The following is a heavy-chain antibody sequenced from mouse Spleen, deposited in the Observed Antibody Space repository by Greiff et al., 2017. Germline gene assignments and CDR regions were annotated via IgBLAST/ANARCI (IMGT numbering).Heavy chain of an antibody. CDR2: ISSGGSYT. V-gene: IGHV5-9-1*01. D-gene: IGHD2-10*02. CDR1: GFTFSSYA. Sequence: EVKLVESGGGLVKPGGSLKLSCAASGFTFSSYAMSWVRQTPEKRLEWVATISSGGSYTYYPDSVKGRFTISRDNAKNTLYLQMSSLRSEDTAMYYCARRYGNLYYFDYWGQGTTLTVSS. J-gene: IGHJ2*01. CDR3: ARRYGNLYYFDY.